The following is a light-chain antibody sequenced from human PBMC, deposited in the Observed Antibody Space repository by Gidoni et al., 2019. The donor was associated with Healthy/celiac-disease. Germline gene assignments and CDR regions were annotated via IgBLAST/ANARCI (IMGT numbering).Light chain of an antibody. V-gene: IGKV1-27*01. J-gene: IGKJ3*01. Sequence: DIQMTQSPSSLSASVGDRVTITCRASQGISNYLAWYQQKPGKVPKLLIYAASTFQSGVPSRFSGSGSGPDFTLTISSLQPEAVATYYFQQYNSAPFTFGPGTKVDIK. CDR2: AAS. CDR3: QQYNSAPFT. CDR1: QGISNY.